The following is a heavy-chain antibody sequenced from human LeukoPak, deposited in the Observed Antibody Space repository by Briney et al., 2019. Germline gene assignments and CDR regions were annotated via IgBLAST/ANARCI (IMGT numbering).Heavy chain of an antibody. J-gene: IGHJ4*02. CDR2: IYYSGST. CDR1: GGSISSGDYY. CDR3: ARDIYGDSQFDY. Sequence: SETLSLTCTVSGGSISSGDYYWSWIRQPPGKGLEWIGYIYYSGSTYYNPSLKSRVTISVGTSKNQFSLKLSSVTAADTAVYYCARDIYGDSQFDYWGQGTLVTVSS. D-gene: IGHD4-17*01. V-gene: IGHV4-30-4*01.